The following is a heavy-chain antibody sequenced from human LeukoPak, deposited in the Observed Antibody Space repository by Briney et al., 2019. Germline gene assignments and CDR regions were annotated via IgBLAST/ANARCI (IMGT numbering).Heavy chain of an antibody. CDR2: ISSSSSYI. Sequence: GGSLRLSCAASGFTFSHYSMNWVRQAPGKGLEWVSSISSSSSYIYYADSVKGRFTISRDNAKNSLYLQMNSLRAEDTAVYYCARGSWQLLVLWGVGYYFDYWGQGTLVTVSS. CDR3: ARGSWQLLVLWGVGYYFDY. CDR1: GFTFSHYS. V-gene: IGHV3-21*01. J-gene: IGHJ4*02. D-gene: IGHD6-13*01.